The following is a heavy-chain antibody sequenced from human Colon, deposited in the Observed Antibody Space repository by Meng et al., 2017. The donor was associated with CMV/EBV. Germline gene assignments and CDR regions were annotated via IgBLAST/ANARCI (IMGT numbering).Heavy chain of an antibody. J-gene: IGHJ4*02. CDR2: IIPKNGST. Sequence: QVRLVQCGAGVSKPAASLKVSCKASGYNFRDYDLYWVRQAPGQGLECMGWIIPKNGSTCYTQQFQGRVTMTSDTSISILYMELSSLTSDDTADYYCARDGESSMVDFDFWGQGTLVTVSS. CDR3: ARDGESSMVDFDF. V-gene: IGHV1-2*02. D-gene: IGHD3-3*02. CDR1: GYNFRDYD.